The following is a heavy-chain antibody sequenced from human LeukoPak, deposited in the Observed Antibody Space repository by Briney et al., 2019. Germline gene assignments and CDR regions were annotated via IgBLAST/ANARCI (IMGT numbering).Heavy chain of an antibody. V-gene: IGHV3-7*03. J-gene: IGHJ5*02. CDR3: ASLDTAKQPLANH. CDR1: GLTVSNHW. D-gene: IGHD5-18*01. CDR2: IREERGQE. Sequence: GGSLRLSCVASGLTVSNHWMSWVRQAPGKGLEWVANIREERGQEYYVDSVKGRFTISKNSAKNSLYLQMNALRVEDTAMYYCASLDTAKQPLANHWCQGTLVTVSS.